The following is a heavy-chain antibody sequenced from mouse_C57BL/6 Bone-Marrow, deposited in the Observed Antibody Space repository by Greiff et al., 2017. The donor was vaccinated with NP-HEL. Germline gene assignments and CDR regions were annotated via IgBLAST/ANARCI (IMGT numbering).Heavy chain of an antibody. CDR3: ASYPWFAY. CDR1: GYTFTSYW. V-gene: IGHV1-69*01. J-gene: IGHJ3*01. CDR2: IDPSDSYT. Sequence: VHLQQSGAELVMPGASVKLSCKASGYTFTSYWMHWVKQRPGQGLEWIGEIDPSDSYTNYNQKFKGKSTLTVDKSSSTAYMQLSSLTSEDSAVYYCASYPWFAYWGQGTLVTVSA.